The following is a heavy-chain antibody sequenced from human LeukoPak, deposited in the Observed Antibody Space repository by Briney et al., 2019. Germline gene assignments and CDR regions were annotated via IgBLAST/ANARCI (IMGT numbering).Heavy chain of an antibody. J-gene: IGHJ5*01. Sequence: GGSLRLSCEASGFTFSSYWMHWVRQIPGKGLMWVSRIESNGLTLYADSVRDRFTISRDNGKNTIYLQMNSLRVDDTAIYYCAKAATYFYGSVAYDWFESWGQGTLVTVSS. V-gene: IGHV3-74*01. CDR1: GFTFSSYW. CDR2: IESNGLT. CDR3: AKAATYFYGSVAYDWFES. D-gene: IGHD3-10*01.